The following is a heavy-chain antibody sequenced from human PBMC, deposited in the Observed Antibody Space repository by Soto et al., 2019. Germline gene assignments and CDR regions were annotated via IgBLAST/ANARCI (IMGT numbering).Heavy chain of an antibody. D-gene: IGHD6-19*01. Sequence: LVKVSCKASGGTFSSYAISWVRQAPGQGLEWMGGIIPIFGTANYAQKFQGRVTITADESTSTAYMELSSLRSEDTAVYYCARDFSSGWYNYYYYGMDVWGQGTTVTVSS. J-gene: IGHJ6*02. CDR2: IIPIFGTA. CDR1: GGTFSSYA. V-gene: IGHV1-69*13. CDR3: ARDFSSGWYNYYYYGMDV.